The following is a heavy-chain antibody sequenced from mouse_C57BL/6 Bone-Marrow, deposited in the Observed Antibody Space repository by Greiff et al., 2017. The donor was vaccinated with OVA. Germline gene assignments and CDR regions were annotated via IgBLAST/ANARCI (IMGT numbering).Heavy chain of an antibody. V-gene: IGHV5-9*01. CDR2: ISGGGGNT. Sequence: EVNVVESGGGLVKPGGSLKLSCAASGFTFSSYTMSWVRQTPEKRLEWVATISGGGGNTYYPDSVKGRFTISRDNAKNTLYLQMSSLRSEDTALYYCARHKTTVVVSYYAMDYWGQGTSVTVSS. D-gene: IGHD1-1*01. CDR3: ARHKTTVVVSYYAMDY. J-gene: IGHJ4*01. CDR1: GFTFSSYT.